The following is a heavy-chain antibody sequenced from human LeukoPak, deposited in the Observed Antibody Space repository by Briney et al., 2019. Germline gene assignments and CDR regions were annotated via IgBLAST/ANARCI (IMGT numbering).Heavy chain of an antibody. Sequence: SETLSLTCAVYGGSFSGYYWSWTRQPPGKGLEWIGEINHSGSTNYNPSLKSRVTISVDTSKNQFSLKLSSVTAADTAVYYCARGRTYYDSSGYYYVSGAPPQYYFDYWGQGTLVTVSS. V-gene: IGHV4-34*01. J-gene: IGHJ4*02. CDR1: GGSFSGYY. D-gene: IGHD3-22*01. CDR3: ARGRTYYDSSGYYYVSGAPPQYYFDY. CDR2: INHSGST.